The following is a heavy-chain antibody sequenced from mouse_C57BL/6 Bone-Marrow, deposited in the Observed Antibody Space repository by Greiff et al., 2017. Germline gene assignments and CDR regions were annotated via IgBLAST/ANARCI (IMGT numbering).Heavy chain of an antibody. V-gene: IGHV3-6*01. CDR2: INYDGSN. J-gene: IGHJ2*01. D-gene: IGHD2-4*01. CDR3: ARSYYDYAIDY. Sequence: DVQLQESGPGLVKPSQSLSLTCSVTGYSITSGYYWNWIRQFPGNKLEWMGYINYDGSNNYNPSLKNRISITRDTSKNQFFLKLNSVTTEDTATYYCARSYYDYAIDYWGQGTTLTVSS. CDR1: GYSITSGYY.